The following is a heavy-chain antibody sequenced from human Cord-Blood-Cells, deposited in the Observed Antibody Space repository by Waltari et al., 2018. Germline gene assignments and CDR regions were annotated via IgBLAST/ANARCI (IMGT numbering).Heavy chain of an antibody. J-gene: IGHJ4*02. V-gene: IGHV4-34*01. CDR2: INHSGST. Sequence: QVQLQQWGAGLLKPSEPMSLTCAVYGGSSSYYWSWIRQPPGKGLEWIGEINHSGSTNYNPSLKSRVTISVDTSKNQFSLKLSSVTAADTAVYYCARGEYSSSSFDYWGQGTLVTVSS. CDR1: GGSSSYY. CDR3: ARGEYSSSSFDY. D-gene: IGHD6-6*01.